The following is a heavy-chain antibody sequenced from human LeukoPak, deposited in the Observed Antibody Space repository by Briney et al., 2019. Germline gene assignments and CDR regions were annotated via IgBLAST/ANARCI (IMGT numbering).Heavy chain of an antibody. CDR2: IYYSGST. Sequence: PSETLSLTCTVSGGSISSYYWSWIRQPPGKGLEWIGYIYYSGSTNYNPSLKSRVTISVDTSKNQFSLKLSSVTAADTAVCYCARVLFAGDSVFDYWGQGTLVTVSS. CDR3: ARVLFAGDSVFDY. D-gene: IGHD5/OR15-5a*01. CDR1: GGSISSYY. J-gene: IGHJ4*02. V-gene: IGHV4-59*01.